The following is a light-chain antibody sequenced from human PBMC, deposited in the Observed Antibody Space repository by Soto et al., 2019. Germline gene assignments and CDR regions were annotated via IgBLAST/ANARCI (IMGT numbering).Light chain of an antibody. CDR1: QSISSW. Sequence: DIQMTQSPSTLSASIGDRVTITCRASQSISSWLACYQQKPGKAPKLLIYMASNLQSGVPSKFCGSGSGTEFPLPTSSLQPDDFATYYCQHYNDYSRIFGQGTKVEIK. J-gene: IGKJ1*01. CDR2: MAS. CDR3: QHYNDYSRI. V-gene: IGKV1-5*03.